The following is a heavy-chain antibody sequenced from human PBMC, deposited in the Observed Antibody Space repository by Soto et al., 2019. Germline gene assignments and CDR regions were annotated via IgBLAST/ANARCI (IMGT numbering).Heavy chain of an antibody. J-gene: IGHJ4*02. Sequence: GASVKVSCKLSGATFSSYAMSWVRQAPGQGLEWIGGIIPFFGTPNYAQKFQGRVTITADTSTATSYLELSSLRSDDTAVYYCAREKGAYYYHLDYWGQATLVTVSS. D-gene: IGHD3-22*01. CDR2: IIPFFGTP. CDR1: GATFSSYA. CDR3: AREKGAYYYHLDY. V-gene: IGHV1-69*06.